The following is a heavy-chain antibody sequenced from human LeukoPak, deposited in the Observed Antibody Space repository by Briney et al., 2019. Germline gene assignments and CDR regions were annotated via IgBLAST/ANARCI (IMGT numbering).Heavy chain of an antibody. Sequence: GGSLRLSCAASRFTFRNYAMHWVRQAPGKGLEWVAVISSDGTNKDYADSVKGRFSISRDNSKNTLYLQMNRLRADDTAVYYCARKSSSLGYYFDYWGQGTLVTVSS. J-gene: IGHJ4*02. CDR1: RFTFRNYA. V-gene: IGHV3-30*04. D-gene: IGHD6-6*01. CDR2: ISSDGTNK. CDR3: ARKSSSLGYYFDY.